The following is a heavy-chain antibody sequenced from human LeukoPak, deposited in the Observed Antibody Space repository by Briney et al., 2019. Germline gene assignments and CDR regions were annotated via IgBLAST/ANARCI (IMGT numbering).Heavy chain of an antibody. CDR3: ARVGGYGDYSWFDP. V-gene: IGHV3-11*04. D-gene: IGHD4-17*01. J-gene: IGHJ5*02. CDR1: GFTFSDYY. Sequence: GGSLRLSCAASGFTFSDYYMSWIRQAPGKGLEWVPYISSSGSTIYYADSVKGRFTISRDNAKNSLYLQMNSLRAEDTAVYYCARVGGYGDYSWFDPWGQGTLVTVSS. CDR2: ISSSGSTI.